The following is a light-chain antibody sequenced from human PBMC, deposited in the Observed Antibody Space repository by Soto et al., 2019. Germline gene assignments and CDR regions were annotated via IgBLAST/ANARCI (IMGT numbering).Light chain of an antibody. CDR3: QQYNNWPPT. CDR2: DAS. CDR1: QSVSNS. Sequence: EVVLTQSPATLSLSPGERATLSCRASQSVSNSLAWYQQKPGQAPRLLIYDASNRATGIPDRFSGSGSGTDFTLTISSLQSEDFAVYYCQQYNNWPPTFGQGTRLEIK. V-gene: IGKV3-11*01. J-gene: IGKJ5*01.